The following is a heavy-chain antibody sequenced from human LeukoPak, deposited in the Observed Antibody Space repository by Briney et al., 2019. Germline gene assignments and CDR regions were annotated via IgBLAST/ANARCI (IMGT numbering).Heavy chain of an antibody. D-gene: IGHD2-2*01. CDR2: ISWNSGSI. CDR3: AKAPRGYCSSTSCYGYFDY. Sequence: RAGGSLRLSCAASGFTFDDYAMHWVRQAPGKGLEWVSGISWNSGSIGYADSVKGRFTISRDNAKNSLYLQMNSLRAEDTALYYCAKAPRGYCSSTSCYGYFDYWGQGTLVTVSS. CDR1: GFTFDDYA. V-gene: IGHV3-9*01. J-gene: IGHJ4*02.